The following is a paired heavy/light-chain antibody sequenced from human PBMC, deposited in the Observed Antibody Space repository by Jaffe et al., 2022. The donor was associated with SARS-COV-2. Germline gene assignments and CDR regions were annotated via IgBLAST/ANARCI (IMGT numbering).Heavy chain of an antibody. CDR2: ISRNGDSI. CDR3: ARLVPHQAGHYDV. J-gene: IGHJ6*02. V-gene: IGHV3-11*01. CDR1: GFTFSDYY. Sequence: QVQLVESGGGLVKPGGSLRLSCAASGFTFSDYYMTWIRQAPGKGLEWVAHISRNGDSIPYADSVRGRFTISRDNAKASLFLQMNSLRAEDTAVYYCARLVPHQAGHYDVWGQGTAVTVSS. D-gene: IGHD4-17*01.
Light chain of an antibody. Sequence: DIQMTQSPSTLSASVGDRVTITCRASQNINTWLAWYQRKPGKAPKLLIYQASSLQIGVPSRFSGSGSATDFTLTISSLQPDDFATYLCQQYYTYSPTFGQGTKVDIK. J-gene: IGKJ1*01. CDR1: QNINTW. CDR2: QAS. CDR3: QQYYTYSPT. V-gene: IGKV1-5*03.